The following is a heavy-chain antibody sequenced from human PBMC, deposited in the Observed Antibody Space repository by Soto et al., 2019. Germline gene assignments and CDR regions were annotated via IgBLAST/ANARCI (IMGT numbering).Heavy chain of an antibody. CDR1: GGSISSSSYY. Sequence: KTSETLSLTCTVSGGSISSSSYYWGWIRQPPGKGLEWIGSIYYSGSTYYNPSLKSRVTISVDTSKNQFSLKLSSVTAADTAVYYCARRGSCSSTSCYGYNWFDPWGQGTLVTVSS. CDR2: IYYSGST. CDR3: ARRGSCSSTSCYGYNWFDP. D-gene: IGHD2-2*01. J-gene: IGHJ5*02. V-gene: IGHV4-39*01.